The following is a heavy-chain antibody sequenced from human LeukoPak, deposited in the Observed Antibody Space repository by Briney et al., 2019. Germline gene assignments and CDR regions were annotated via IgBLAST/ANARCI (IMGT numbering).Heavy chain of an antibody. CDR2: IYYSGST. V-gene: IGHV4-30-4*01. CDR1: GGSISSGDYY. CDR3: ARVVAPTGHLGIDP. Sequence: SQTLSLTCTVSGGSISSGDYYWSWIRQPPGKGLEWIGYIYYSGSTYYNPSLKSRVTISVDRSKNQFSLKLSSVIAADTAIYYCARVVAPTGHLGIDPWGPGTLVTVSS. J-gene: IGHJ5*02. D-gene: IGHD1-26*01.